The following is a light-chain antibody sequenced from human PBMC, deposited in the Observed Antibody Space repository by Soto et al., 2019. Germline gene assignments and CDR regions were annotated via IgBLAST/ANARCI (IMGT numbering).Light chain of an antibody. V-gene: IGKV1-27*01. CDR3: QKYNSAPWT. CDR1: QGISNY. CDR2: AAS. J-gene: IGKJ1*01. Sequence: DIQMTQSPSSLSASVGDRVTITCRASQGISNYLAWYQQKPGKVPKVLIYAASTLQSGVPSRFSGSGSGADFTFTISSLQPEDVGTYYCQKYNSAPWTFGQGTKVEIK.